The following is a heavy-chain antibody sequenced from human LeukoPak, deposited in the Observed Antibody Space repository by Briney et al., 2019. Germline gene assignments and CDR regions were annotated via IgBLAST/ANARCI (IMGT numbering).Heavy chain of an antibody. J-gene: IGHJ5*02. Sequence: SETLSLTCTVSGGSISSSSYYWGWIRQPPGKGLEWIGSIYYSGNTYYNPSLKSRVTISVDTSKNQFSLKLSSVTAADTAVYYCARVGLYCSGGSCYPNWFDPWGQGTLVTVSS. CDR3: ARVGLYCSGGSCYPNWFDP. D-gene: IGHD2-15*01. V-gene: IGHV4-39*07. CDR1: GGSISSSSYY. CDR2: IYYSGNT.